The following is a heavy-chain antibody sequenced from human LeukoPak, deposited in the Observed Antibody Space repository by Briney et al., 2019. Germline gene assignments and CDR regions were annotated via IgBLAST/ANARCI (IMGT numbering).Heavy chain of an antibody. CDR1: GFTFSSYA. CDR3: ARDPTGVGEGTYSGGYYYVLDY. V-gene: IGHV3-30-3*01. D-gene: IGHD3-22*01. CDR2: ISYDGSNK. J-gene: IGHJ4*02. Sequence: PGGSLRLSCAASGFTFSSYAMHWVRQAPGKGLEWVAVISYDGSNKYYADSVKGRFTISRDNSKNTLYLQMNSLRAEDTAVYYCARDPTGVGEGTYSGGYYYVLDYWGQGTLVTVSS.